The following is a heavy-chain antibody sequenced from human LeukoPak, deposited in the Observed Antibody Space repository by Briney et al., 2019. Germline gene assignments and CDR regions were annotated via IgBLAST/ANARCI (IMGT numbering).Heavy chain of an antibody. CDR3: ARGYQLLSRSRGSVLGY. CDR1: GYTFTSYA. D-gene: IGHD2-2*01. CDR2: INAGNGNT. Sequence: ASVKVSCKASGYTFTSYAMHWVRQAPGQRLEWMGWINAGNGNTKYSQKFQGRVTITRDTSASTAYMELSSLRSEDTAVYYCARGYQLLSRSRGSVLGYWGQGTLVTVSS. J-gene: IGHJ4*02. V-gene: IGHV1-3*01.